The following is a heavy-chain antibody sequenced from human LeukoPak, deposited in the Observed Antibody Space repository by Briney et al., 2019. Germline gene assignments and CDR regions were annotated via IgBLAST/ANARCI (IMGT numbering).Heavy chain of an antibody. CDR1: GYTFTSYD. V-gene: IGHV1-8*01. CDR2: MNPNSGNT. J-gene: IGHJ4*02. D-gene: IGHD6-6*01. CDR3: ARGQMGRGAARRVDY. Sequence: ASVKVSCKASGYTFTSYDIHWVRQATGQGLEWMGWMNPNSGNTGYAQKFQGRVTMTRNTSISTAYMELSSLRSEDTAVYYCARGQMGRGAARRVDYWGQGTLVTVSS.